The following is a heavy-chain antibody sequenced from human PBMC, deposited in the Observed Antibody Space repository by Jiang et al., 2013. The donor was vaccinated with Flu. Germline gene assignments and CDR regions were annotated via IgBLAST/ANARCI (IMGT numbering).Heavy chain of an antibody. CDR2: IDPSDSYT. Sequence: LVESGAEVKKPGESLRISCKGSGYSFTSYWISWVRQMPGKGLEWMGRIDPSDSYTNYSPSFQGHVTISADKSISTAYLQWSSLKASDTAMYYCARQGYCSSTSCYPGYYYGMDVWGKGTTVTVSS. J-gene: IGHJ6*04. V-gene: IGHV5-10-1*03. CDR3: ARQGYCSSTSCYPGYYYGMDV. D-gene: IGHD2-2*01. CDR1: GYSFTSYW.